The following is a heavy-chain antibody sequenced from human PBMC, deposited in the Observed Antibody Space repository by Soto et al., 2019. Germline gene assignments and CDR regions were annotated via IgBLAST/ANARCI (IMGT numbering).Heavy chain of an antibody. CDR3: ARPYRSGWYGVGGFDP. D-gene: IGHD6-19*01. J-gene: IGHJ5*02. CDR2: IYDSGST. Sequence: QLQLQESGPGLVKPSETLSLTCTVSGGSIGSSRYYWGWIRQPPGKGLEWIGSIYDSGSTYYNPSLKSRVTISVDTSKNQFSLKLSSVTAADTAMYYCARPYRSGWYGVGGFDPWGQGTLVTVSS. V-gene: IGHV4-39*01. CDR1: GGSIGSSRYY.